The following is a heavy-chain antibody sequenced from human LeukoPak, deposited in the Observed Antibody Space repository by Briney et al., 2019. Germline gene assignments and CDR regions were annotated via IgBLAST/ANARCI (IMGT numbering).Heavy chain of an antibody. V-gene: IGHV3-74*01. D-gene: IGHD6-19*01. CDR3: TRAVAGTYFDQ. J-gene: IGHJ4*02. CDR2: INSDGGSP. CDR1: GFTFSNYW. Sequence: GGSLRLSCAASGFTFSNYWMHWVRQAPGKGLVWASRINSDGGSPSYADSVKGRFTISRDNAKNTLYLQMNSLRAEDTAMYYCTRAVAGTYFDQWGQGTLVTVSS.